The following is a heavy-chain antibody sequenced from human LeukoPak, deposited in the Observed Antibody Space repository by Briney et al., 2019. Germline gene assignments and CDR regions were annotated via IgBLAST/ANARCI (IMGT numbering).Heavy chain of an antibody. CDR1: GYTFTSYY. CDR2: INPSGGST. D-gene: IGHD6-13*01. Sequence: ASVKVSCEASGYTFTSYYMHWVRQAPGQGLEWMGIINPSGGSTSYAQKFQGRVTMTRDTSTSTVYMELSSLRSEDTAVYCCARASVAAAGDYWGQGTLVTVSS. V-gene: IGHV1-46*01. CDR3: ARASVAAAGDY. J-gene: IGHJ4*02.